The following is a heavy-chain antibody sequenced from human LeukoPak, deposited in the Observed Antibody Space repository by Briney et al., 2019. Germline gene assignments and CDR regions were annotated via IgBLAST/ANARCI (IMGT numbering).Heavy chain of an antibody. D-gene: IGHD1-26*01. CDR2: IKQDGSEK. CDR1: GFTFSSYC. J-gene: IGHJ4*02. V-gene: IGHV3-7*01. CDR3: ARDPLAIVGATGY. Sequence: GGSLRLSCAASGFTFSSYCMSWVRQAPGKGLEWVANIKQDGSEKYYVDSVKGRFTISRDNAKNSLYLQMNSLRAEDTAVYYCARDPLAIVGATGYWGQGTLVTVSS.